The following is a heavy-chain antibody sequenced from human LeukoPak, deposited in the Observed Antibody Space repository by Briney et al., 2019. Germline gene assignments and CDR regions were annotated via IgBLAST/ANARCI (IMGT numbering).Heavy chain of an antibody. Sequence: SVKVSCKASGGTFSFYAISWVRQAPGQGLEWIGGIIPIFGTANYAQKFQGRVRITADEFTSTAYMELSSLRSEDTAVYYCASGKRDYGDPMEPSGAFDMWGQGTMVTVSS. D-gene: IGHD4-17*01. V-gene: IGHV1-69*13. CDR2: IIPIFGTA. CDR3: ASGKRDYGDPMEPSGAFDM. J-gene: IGHJ3*02. CDR1: GGTFSFYA.